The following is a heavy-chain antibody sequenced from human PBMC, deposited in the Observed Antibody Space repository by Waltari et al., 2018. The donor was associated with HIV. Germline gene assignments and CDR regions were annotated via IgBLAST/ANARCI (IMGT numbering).Heavy chain of an antibody. Sequence: GGSLRLSCAASGFTFSSYAMSWVRQAPGKGLEWVSVISGSGGSTYYADFVKGRFTISRDNSKNTLYLQMNSLRAEDMAVYYCAKEGIAGRPSVPDYWGQGTLVTVSS. CDR1: GFTFSSYA. V-gene: IGHV3-23*01. D-gene: IGHD6-6*01. J-gene: IGHJ4*02. CDR2: ISGSGGST. CDR3: AKEGIAGRPSVPDY.